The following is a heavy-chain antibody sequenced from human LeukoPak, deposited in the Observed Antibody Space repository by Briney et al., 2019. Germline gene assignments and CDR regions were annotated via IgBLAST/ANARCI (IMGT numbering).Heavy chain of an antibody. V-gene: IGHV3-49*04. Sequence: GGSLRLSCTASGFTFSDYALSWVRQAPGKGLEGVGFIRNKANGGTADYAASVKGRFTISRDDSKTIAFLQMNSLKTEDTAVYYCSRAYSTGWLGINDYWGQGALVTVSS. CDR1: GFTFSDYA. CDR2: IRNKANGGTA. J-gene: IGHJ4*02. D-gene: IGHD6-19*01. CDR3: SRAYSTGWLGINDY.